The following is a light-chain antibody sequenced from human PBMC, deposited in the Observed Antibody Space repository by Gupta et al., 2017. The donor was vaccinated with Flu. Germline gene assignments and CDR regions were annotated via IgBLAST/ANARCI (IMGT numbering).Light chain of an antibody. V-gene: IGKV3-15*01. CDR2: GAS. J-gene: IGKJ1*01. Sequence: EIVMTQSPATLSVSPGERATLSCRASQSVSSNLAWYQQKPGQPPRLLIYGASTRATGVPARLSGSGSGTDFTLTISSLKSEDFSVYYWQHYNSGPPWTLGQGTKVEIK. CDR3: QHYNSGPPWT. CDR1: QSVSSN.